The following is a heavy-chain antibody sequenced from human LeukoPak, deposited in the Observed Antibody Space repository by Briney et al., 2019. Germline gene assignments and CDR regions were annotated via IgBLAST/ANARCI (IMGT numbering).Heavy chain of an antibody. Sequence: SETLSRNCSLCGGSISGDHGGWLRQSPGKGLEWIGFIQYSGSTGHNPSVKSRVTISMDTSMTRFFLNLRSVTAADTAVYYWAKGASWWADWGQGTRVTVSS. CDR3: AKGASWWAD. J-gene: IGHJ4*02. CDR1: GGSISGDH. CDR2: IQYSGST. V-gene: IGHV4-59*01. D-gene: IGHD2-8*02.